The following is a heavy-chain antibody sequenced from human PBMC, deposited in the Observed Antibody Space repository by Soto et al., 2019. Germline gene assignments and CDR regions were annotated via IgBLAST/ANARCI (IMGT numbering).Heavy chain of an antibody. J-gene: IGHJ6*01. CDR3: ATDTMVRVRDYYDGMDV. CDR2: FDPEDGET. Sequence: ASLQVSCKVSGYTLTELSMHWVRQAPGKGLEWMGGFDPEDGETIYAQKFQGRVTMTEDTSTDTAYMELSSLRSEDTAVYYWATDTMVRVRDYYDGMDVWGQGSTV. CDR1: GYTLTELS. V-gene: IGHV1-24*01. D-gene: IGHD3-10*01.